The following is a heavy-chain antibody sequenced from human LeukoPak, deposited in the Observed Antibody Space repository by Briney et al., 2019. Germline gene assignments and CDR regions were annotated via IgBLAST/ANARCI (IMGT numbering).Heavy chain of an antibody. J-gene: IGHJ4*02. CDR3: ARVQVTYYDILTGYYYFDY. Sequence: GASVKVSCKASGYTFTSYGISWVRQASGQGLEWMGWISAYNGNTNYAQKLQGRVTMTTDTSTSTAYMELRSLRSEDTAVYYCARVQVTYYDILTGYYYFDYWGQGTLVTVSS. D-gene: IGHD3-9*01. V-gene: IGHV1-18*01. CDR2: ISAYNGNT. CDR1: GYTFTSYG.